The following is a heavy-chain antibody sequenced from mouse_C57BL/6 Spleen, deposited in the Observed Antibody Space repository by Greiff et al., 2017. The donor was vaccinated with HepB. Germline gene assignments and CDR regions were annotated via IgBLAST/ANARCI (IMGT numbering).Heavy chain of an antibody. CDR2: INPNYGPT. Sequence: VQLQQSGPELVQPGASVKISCKASGYSFTDYNMHWVKQSNGKSLEWIGVINPNYGPTSYNQKFKGKATLTVDQSSSTAYMQLNSLISEDAAVYYSARWGAYAYAMDYWGQGPSVTVSS. J-gene: IGHJ4*01. CDR3: ARWGAYAYAMDY. V-gene: IGHV1-39*01. CDR1: GYSFTDYN. D-gene: IGHD1-1*01.